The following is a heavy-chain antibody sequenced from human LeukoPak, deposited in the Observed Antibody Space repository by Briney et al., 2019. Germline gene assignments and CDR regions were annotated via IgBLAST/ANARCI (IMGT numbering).Heavy chain of an antibody. J-gene: IGHJ4*02. CDR3: ARDRGYTYGHPLDY. V-gene: IGHV3-33*01. Sequence: GGSLRLSCAASGFTFSTYVIHWVRQAPGKGLEWVALIWHDGSNKYYGDSVKDRFTISRDNSKNTLYLQMDSLRDEDTAVHYCARDRGYTYGHPLDYWGQGTLVTVSS. CDR1: GFTFSTYV. D-gene: IGHD5-18*01. CDR2: IWHDGSNK.